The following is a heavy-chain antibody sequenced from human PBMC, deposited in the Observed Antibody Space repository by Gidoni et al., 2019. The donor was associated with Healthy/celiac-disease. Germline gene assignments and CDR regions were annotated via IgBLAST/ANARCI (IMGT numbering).Heavy chain of an antibody. Sequence: QVQLVESGGGVVQPGRSLRLSCAASGFTFSSYGMHWGRQAPGKGLEWVAVIWYDGSNKYYAYSVKVRFTISRDNSKNTLYLQMNSLRAEDTAVYYCARDATRTTMVRGGPKPNRVYGMDVWGQGTTVTVSS. J-gene: IGHJ6*02. D-gene: IGHD3-10*01. CDR3: ARDATRTTMVRGGPKPNRVYGMDV. CDR2: IWYDGSNK. CDR1: GFTFSSYG. V-gene: IGHV3-33*01.